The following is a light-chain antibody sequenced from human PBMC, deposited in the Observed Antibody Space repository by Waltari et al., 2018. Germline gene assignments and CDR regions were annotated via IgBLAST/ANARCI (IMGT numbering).Light chain of an antibody. J-gene: IGKJ4*01. CDR3: QQYNDWPRLT. CDR2: GAS. Sequence: EIVMTQSPATVSVSPGERVTLSCRASQNVLNNVAWYQQIPGQAPKLLVYGASTRATGVPARFSGGGSGTEFTLTISSLQSEDFATYYCQQYNDWPRLTFGGVTKVDIK. V-gene: IGKV3-15*01. CDR1: QNVLNN.